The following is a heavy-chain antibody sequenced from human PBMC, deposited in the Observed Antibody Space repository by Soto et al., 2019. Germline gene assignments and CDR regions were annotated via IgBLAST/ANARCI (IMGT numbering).Heavy chain of an antibody. CDR2: IYQSGST. V-gene: IGHV4-30-2*01. J-gene: IGHJ3*02. CDR3: ARELLCYDSDGFSWDDDFDI. CDR1: GGSLSSSAYS. D-gene: IGHD3-22*01. Sequence: SETLSLTCAVSGGSLSSSAYSWSWIRQPPGKGLEWIGFIYQSGSTYYNPSLKSRVTMSLDRPKNQFSLKLSSVTAADTAVYYCARELLCYDSDGFSWDDDFDIWGQGTMVTVSS.